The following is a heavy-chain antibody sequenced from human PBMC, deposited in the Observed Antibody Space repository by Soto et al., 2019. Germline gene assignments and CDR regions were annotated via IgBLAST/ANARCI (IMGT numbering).Heavy chain of an antibody. J-gene: IGHJ6*02. D-gene: IGHD3-9*01. CDR1: GFTFSSYS. V-gene: IGHV3-21*01. CDR2: ISSSSSYI. Sequence: EVQLVESGGGLVKPGGSLRLSCAASGFTFSSYSMNWVRQAPGKGLEWVSSISSSSSYIYYADSVKGRFTISRDNAKNSRYLQMNSLRVEDTAVYYCARDDVLTGYRYYYYGMDVWGQGTTVTVSS. CDR3: ARDDVLTGYRYYYYGMDV.